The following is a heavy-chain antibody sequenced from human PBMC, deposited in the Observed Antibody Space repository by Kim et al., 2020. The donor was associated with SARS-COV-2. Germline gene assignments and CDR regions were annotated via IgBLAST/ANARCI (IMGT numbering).Heavy chain of an antibody. V-gene: IGHV3-30-3*01. CDR1: GFTFSSYA. Sequence: GGSLRLSCAASGFTFSSYAMHWVRQAPGKGLEWVAVISYDGSNKYYADSVKGRFTISRDNSKNTLYLQMNSLRAEDTAVYYCAREVLRSGYFDYWGQGTLVTVSS. CDR2: ISYDGSNK. CDR3: AREVLRSGYFDY. J-gene: IGHJ4*02.